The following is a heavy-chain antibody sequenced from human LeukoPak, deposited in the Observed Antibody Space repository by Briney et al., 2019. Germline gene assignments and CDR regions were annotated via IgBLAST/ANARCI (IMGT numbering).Heavy chain of an antibody. Sequence: GGSLRLSCAASGFTFSSYSMNWVRQAPGKGLEWVSYISSSSSTIYYADSVKGRFAISRDNAKNSLYLQMNSLRAEDTAVYYCAKDSKSAWGNSDHWGQGTLVTVSS. CDR2: ISSSSSTI. V-gene: IGHV3-48*04. D-gene: IGHD4-23*01. CDR1: GFTFSSYS. CDR3: AKDSKSAWGNSDH. J-gene: IGHJ4*02.